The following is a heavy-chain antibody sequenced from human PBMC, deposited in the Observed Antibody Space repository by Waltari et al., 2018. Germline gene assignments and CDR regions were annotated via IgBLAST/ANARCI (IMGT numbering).Heavy chain of an antibody. CDR1: GFTFTSSA. CDR3: AADRGREVRGRYYYYMDV. V-gene: IGHV1-58*02. CDR2: IVVGSGNT. Sequence: QMQLVQSGPEVKKPGTSVKVSCKASGFTFTSSAMQWVRQARGQRLEWIGWIVVGSGNTNYAQKFQERVTITRDMSTSTAYVELSSLRSEDTAVYYCAADRGREVRGRYYYYMDVWGKGTTVTVSS. D-gene: IGHD3-10*01. J-gene: IGHJ6*03.